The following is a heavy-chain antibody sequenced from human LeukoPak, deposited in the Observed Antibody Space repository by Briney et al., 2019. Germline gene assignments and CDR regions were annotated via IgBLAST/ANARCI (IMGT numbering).Heavy chain of an antibody. J-gene: IGHJ3*02. CDR3: ARRYHFDSSGLHWRSPFDI. Sequence: GGSLRLSCAASGFTFSNNAMTWVRQAPGKGLEWVANIRQDGGETYYVDSVKGRFTISRDNAKTSLYLQMTSLRAEDAAVYYCARRYHFDSSGLHWRSPFDIWGQGTMVAVSS. CDR2: IRQDGGET. V-gene: IGHV3-7*01. D-gene: IGHD3-22*01. CDR1: GFTFSNNA.